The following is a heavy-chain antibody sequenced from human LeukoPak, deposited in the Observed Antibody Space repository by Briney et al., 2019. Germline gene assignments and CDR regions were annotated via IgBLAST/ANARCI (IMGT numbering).Heavy chain of an antibody. Sequence: ASVKVSCKASGYTFTSYYMHGVRQAPAQGLEWMGIINPSGGSTSYAQKFQGRVTMTRDTSTGTVYMEVSSLRSEDTAVYYCARCGEPSYDILTGYCRSDYWGQGTLVTVSS. J-gene: IGHJ4*02. CDR1: GYTFTSYY. CDR3: ARCGEPSYDILTGYCRSDY. D-gene: IGHD3-9*01. CDR2: INPSGGST. V-gene: IGHV1-46*01.